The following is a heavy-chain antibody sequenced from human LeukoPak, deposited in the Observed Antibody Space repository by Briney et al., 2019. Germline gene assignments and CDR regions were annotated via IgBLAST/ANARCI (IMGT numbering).Heavy chain of an antibody. CDR1: GYTFTGYY. Sequence: GASVKVSCKASGYTFTGYYMHWVRQAPGQGLEWMGWINPNSGGTNYAQKFQGWVTMTRDTSISTAYMELSRLRSDDTAVYYCARAPATVTKPSYFDYWGQGTLVTVSS. D-gene: IGHD4-17*01. J-gene: IGHJ4*02. V-gene: IGHV1-2*04. CDR3: ARAPATVTKPSYFDY. CDR2: INPNSGGT.